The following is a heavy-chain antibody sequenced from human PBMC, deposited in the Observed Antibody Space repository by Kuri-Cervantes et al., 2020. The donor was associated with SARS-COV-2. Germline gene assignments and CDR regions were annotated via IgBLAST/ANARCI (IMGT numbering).Heavy chain of an antibody. CDR2: INHSGST. CDR3: AELDFWSGYYIDY. Sequence: SETLSLTCAVYGGSFSGYYWSWIRQPPGKGLEWIGEINHSGSTNYNPSLKSRVTISVDTSKNQFSLKLSPVTAADTAVYYCAELDFWSGYYIDYWGQGTLVTVSS. D-gene: IGHD3-3*01. V-gene: IGHV4-34*01. J-gene: IGHJ4*02. CDR1: GGSFSGYY.